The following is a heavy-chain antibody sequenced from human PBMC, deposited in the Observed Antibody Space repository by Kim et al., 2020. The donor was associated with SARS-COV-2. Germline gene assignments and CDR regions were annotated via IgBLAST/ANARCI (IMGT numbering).Heavy chain of an antibody. Sequence: GGSLRLSCAASGFTFSSYAMSWVRQAPGKGLEWVSVISGSGVSTYYSDSVKGRFTISRDNSKNTLYLQMNSLRAEDTAVYYCAKEVVVSCRSTSCPLGYWGQGTLVTVSS. CDR2: ISGSGVST. CDR1: GFTFSSYA. D-gene: IGHD2-2*01. V-gene: IGHV3-23*01. CDR3: AKEVVVSCRSTSCPLGY. J-gene: IGHJ4*02.